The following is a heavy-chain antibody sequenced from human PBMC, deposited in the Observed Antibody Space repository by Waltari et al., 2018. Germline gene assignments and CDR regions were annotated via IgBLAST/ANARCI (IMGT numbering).Heavy chain of an antibody. D-gene: IGHD3-3*01. Sequence: QLQLQESGPGLVKPSETLSLTCTVSGGSISSSSYYWGWIRQPPGKGLEWIGSIYYSGSTYDNPSLKSRVTISVDTSKNQFSLKLSSVTAADTAVYYCARSPEWGWLQANWYFDLWGRGTLVTVSS. CDR3: ARSPEWGWLQANWYFDL. CDR2: IYYSGST. CDR1: GGSISSSSYY. V-gene: IGHV4-39*07. J-gene: IGHJ2*01.